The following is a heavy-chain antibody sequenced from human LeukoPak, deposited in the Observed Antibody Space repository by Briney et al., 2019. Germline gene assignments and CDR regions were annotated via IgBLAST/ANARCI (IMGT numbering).Heavy chain of an antibody. CDR3: TTGTWIQRWLADY. D-gene: IGHD5-18*01. CDR2: IKTKTDGGTT. CDR1: GFTFSNAC. V-gene: IGHV3-15*01. Sequence: GGSLRLSCAASGFTFSNACMSWVRQAPGKGLEWVGYIKTKTDGGTTDYAAPVKSRFTISRDDSENTLYLQMNSLKTEDTALYYCTTGTWIQRWLADYWGQGTLVTVSS. J-gene: IGHJ4*02.